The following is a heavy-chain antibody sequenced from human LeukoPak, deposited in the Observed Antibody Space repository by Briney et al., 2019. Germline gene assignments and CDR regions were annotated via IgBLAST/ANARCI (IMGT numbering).Heavy chain of an antibody. Sequence: ASVKVSCKASGYTFTSYYMHWVRQAPGQGLEWMGIINPSGGSTSYAQKFQGRVTMTRDTPTSTVYMELSSLRSEDTAVYYCARDFSKDTMIVPRDWFDPWGQGTLVTVSS. D-gene: IGHD3-22*01. CDR2: INPSGGST. V-gene: IGHV1-46*01. CDR3: ARDFSKDTMIVPRDWFDP. J-gene: IGHJ5*02. CDR1: GYTFTSYY.